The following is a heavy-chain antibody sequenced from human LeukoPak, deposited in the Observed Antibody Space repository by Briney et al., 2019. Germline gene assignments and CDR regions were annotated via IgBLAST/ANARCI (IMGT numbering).Heavy chain of an antibody. CDR3: ARILLRFGEPYMDV. Sequence: SVSGPTLVNPTQTLTLTCTFSGFSLSTSGMCVSWIRQPPGKALEWLARIDWDDDKYYSTSLKTRLTISKDTSKNQVVLTMTNMDPVDTATYYCARILLRFGEPYMDVWGKGTTVTISS. CDR1: GFSLSTSGMC. J-gene: IGHJ6*03. V-gene: IGHV2-70*11. D-gene: IGHD3-10*01. CDR2: IDWDDDK.